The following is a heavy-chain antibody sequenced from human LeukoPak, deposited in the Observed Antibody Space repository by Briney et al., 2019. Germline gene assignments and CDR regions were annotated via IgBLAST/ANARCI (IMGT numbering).Heavy chain of an antibody. CDR1: GFTFSSYA. V-gene: IGHV3-30-3*01. CDR3: ARDGRAATPPRDDYVWGSYRYKGFFDY. D-gene: IGHD3-16*02. J-gene: IGHJ4*02. Sequence: GRSLRLSRAASGFTFSSYAMHWVRQAPGKGLEWVAVISYDGSNKYYADSVKGRFTISRDNSKNTLYLQMNSLRAEDTAVYYCARDGRAATPPRDDYVWGSYRYKGFFDYWGQGTLVTVSS. CDR2: ISYDGSNK.